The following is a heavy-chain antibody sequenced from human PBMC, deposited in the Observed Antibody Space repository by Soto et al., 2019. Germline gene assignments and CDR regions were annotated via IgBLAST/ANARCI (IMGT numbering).Heavy chain of an antibody. D-gene: IGHD2-15*01. J-gene: IGHJ4*02. V-gene: IGHV3-21*01. Sequence: GGSLRLSCAASGFTFSSYSMNWVRQAPGKGLEWVSSISSSSSYIYYADSVKGRFTISRDNAKNSLYLQMNSLRAEDTAVYYCARDYPVVAARPYYFDYWGQGTLVTVSS. CDR3: ARDYPVVAARPYYFDY. CDR2: ISSSSSYI. CDR1: GFTFSSYS.